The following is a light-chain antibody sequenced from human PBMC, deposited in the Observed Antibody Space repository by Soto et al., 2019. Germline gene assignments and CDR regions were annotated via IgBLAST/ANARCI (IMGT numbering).Light chain of an antibody. CDR1: QYVSVRF. V-gene: IGKV3-20*01. J-gene: IGKJ1*01. CDR2: GAS. CDR3: QQYGSSPQT. Sequence: EIVLTQSPGTLSLSPGESATLSCRASQYVSVRFLAWYQQKPGQAPRLLIYGASDRATGIPDRFTGSGSGTEFTITINRLEPEDFAVYFCQQYGSSPQTFGHGTKV.